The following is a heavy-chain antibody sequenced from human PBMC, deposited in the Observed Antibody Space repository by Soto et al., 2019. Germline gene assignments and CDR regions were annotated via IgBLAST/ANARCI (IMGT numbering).Heavy chain of an antibody. CDR3: ARDVREGDYPSGMDA. CDR1: GGSISGGGYY. CDR2: IFYSGST. J-gene: IGHJ6*02. Sequence: SETLSLTCSVSGGSISGGGYYWSWIRQPPGKGLEWIGHIFYSGSTYYNPSLESRGFISVDTSRNQFSLKLNSVTAANTAVYYCARDVREGDYPSGMDAWGQGTTVTVSS. V-gene: IGHV4-30-4*01.